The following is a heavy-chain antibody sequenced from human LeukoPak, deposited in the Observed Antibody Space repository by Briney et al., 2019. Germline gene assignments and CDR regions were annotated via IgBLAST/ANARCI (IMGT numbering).Heavy chain of an antibody. Sequence: PGGSLRLSCAASGFTFDDYGMSWVRQAPGKGLEWVSGINWNGGSTGYADSVKGRFTISRDNAKNSLHLQMNSLRAEDTALYYCAREDFIAAAGTFFDYWGQGTLVTVSS. J-gene: IGHJ4*02. V-gene: IGHV3-20*04. CDR3: AREDFIAAAGTFFDY. CDR1: GFTFDDYG. D-gene: IGHD6-13*01. CDR2: INWNGGST.